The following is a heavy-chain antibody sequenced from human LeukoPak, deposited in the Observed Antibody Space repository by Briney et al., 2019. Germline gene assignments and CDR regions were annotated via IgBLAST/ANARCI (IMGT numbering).Heavy chain of an antibody. CDR2: IYYTGST. CDR1: GGSIISTDDY. V-gene: IGHV4-39*07. CDR3: AREDGTAMDNAFDI. J-gene: IGHJ3*02. D-gene: IGHD5-18*01. Sequence: SETLSLTCTVSGGSIISTDDYWGWIRQLPGKGPEWIGSIYYTGSTYHNPSLKSRVTISEDPSKNQFSLKLRSVTAADTAVYYCAREDGTAMDNAFDIWSQGTMVTVSS.